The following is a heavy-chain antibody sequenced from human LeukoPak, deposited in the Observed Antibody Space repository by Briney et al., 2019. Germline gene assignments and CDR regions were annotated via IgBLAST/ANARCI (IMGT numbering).Heavy chain of an antibody. CDR2: IYYSGST. J-gene: IGHJ4*02. D-gene: IGHD3-22*01. CDR3: ARGRGSYYYDSSGYYDY. V-gene: IGHV4-59*01. CDR1: GGSISSYY. Sequence: SETLSLTCTVSGGSISSYYWSWIRQPPGKGLEWIGYIYYSGSTNYNPSLRSRVTISVDTSKNQFSLKLSSVTAADTAVYYCARGRGSYYYDSSGYYDYWGQGTLVTVSS.